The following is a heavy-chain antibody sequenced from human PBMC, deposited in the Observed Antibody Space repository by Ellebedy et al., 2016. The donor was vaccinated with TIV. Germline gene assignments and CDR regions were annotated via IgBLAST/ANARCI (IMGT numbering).Heavy chain of an antibody. CDR2: INPSGGST. J-gene: IGHJ3*02. D-gene: IGHD3-10*01. Sequence: ASVKVSXXASGYTFTSYYMHWVRQAPGQGLEWMGIINPSGGSTSYAQKFQGRVTMTRDTSTSTVYMELSSLRSEDTAVYYCAREYYYGSGSPTGDAFDIWGQGTVVTVSS. CDR1: GYTFTSYY. V-gene: IGHV1-46*01. CDR3: AREYYYGSGSPTGDAFDI.